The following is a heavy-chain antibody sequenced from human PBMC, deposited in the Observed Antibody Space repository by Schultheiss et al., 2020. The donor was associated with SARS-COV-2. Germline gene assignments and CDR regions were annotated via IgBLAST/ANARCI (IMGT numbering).Heavy chain of an antibody. CDR3: ARSLNYDILTGHAAFDP. J-gene: IGHJ5*02. CDR1: GGSISSYY. V-gene: IGHV4-59*08. D-gene: IGHD3-9*01. CDR2: IYYSGST. Sequence: SETLSLTCTVSGGSISSYYWNWIRQSPGKGLEWIGNIYYSGSTKYNPSLKSRVTISLDTSKNQFSLKLSSVTAADTAVYYCARSLNYDILTGHAAFDPWGQGTLVTVSS.